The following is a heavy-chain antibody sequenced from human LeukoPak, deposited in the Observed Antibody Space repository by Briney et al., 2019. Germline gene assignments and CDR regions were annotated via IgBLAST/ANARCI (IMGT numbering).Heavy chain of an antibody. Sequence: SVKVSCKASGGTSSSYAISWVRQAPGQGLEWMGGIIPIFGTANYAQKFQGRVTITADESTSTAYMELSSLRSEDTAVYYCARGYNYYDSSGYYRTLDYWGQGTLVTVSS. D-gene: IGHD3-22*01. CDR1: GGTSSSYA. CDR3: ARGYNYYDSSGYYRTLDY. V-gene: IGHV1-69*01. J-gene: IGHJ4*02. CDR2: IIPIFGTA.